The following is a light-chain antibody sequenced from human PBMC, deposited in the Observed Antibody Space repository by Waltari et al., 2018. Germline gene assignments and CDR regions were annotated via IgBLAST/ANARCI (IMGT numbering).Light chain of an antibody. CDR2: AAS. V-gene: IGKV1-39*01. CDR3: QQSYSTLYT. Sequence: DIQMTQSPSSLSASVGDRVTITCRASQSISSYLNWYQQKPGKAPKILIYAASSLQSGVPSRFSGSGSMTDFTLTISSLQPEDFATYYCQQSYSTLYTFGQGTKLEIK. J-gene: IGKJ2*01. CDR1: QSISSY.